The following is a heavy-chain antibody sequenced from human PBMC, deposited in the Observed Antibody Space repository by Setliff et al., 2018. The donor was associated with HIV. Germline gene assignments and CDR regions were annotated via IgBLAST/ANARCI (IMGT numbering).Heavy chain of an antibody. Sequence: GGSLRLSCAASGFTFSSYSMNWVRQAPGKGLEWVSFISSSSSYIYYADSVKGRFTISRDYAKNSLYLQMNSLRADDTAVYYCARVLGYCSGGSCYAYYFDYWGQGTL. CDR1: GFTFSSYS. CDR3: ARVLGYCSGGSCYAYYFDY. V-gene: IGHV3-21*01. D-gene: IGHD2-15*01. J-gene: IGHJ4*02. CDR2: ISSSSSYI.